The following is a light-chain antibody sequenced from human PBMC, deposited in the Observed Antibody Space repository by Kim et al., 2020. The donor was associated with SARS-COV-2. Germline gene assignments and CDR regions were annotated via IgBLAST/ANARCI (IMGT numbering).Light chain of an antibody. Sequence: SPGERATLACRASQSVSSNYLAWYQQKPGQAPRLLIYGASSRATGIPDRFSGSGSGTDFTLTITRLEPEDFAVYYCQQYSSSPATFGQGTKVDNK. CDR3: QQYSSSPAT. J-gene: IGKJ1*01. CDR1: QSVSSNY. CDR2: GAS. V-gene: IGKV3-20*01.